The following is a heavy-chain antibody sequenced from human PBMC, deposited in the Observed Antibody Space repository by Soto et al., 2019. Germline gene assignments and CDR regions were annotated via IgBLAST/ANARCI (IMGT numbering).Heavy chain of an antibody. CDR1: GGSISSYY. D-gene: IGHD3-9*01. CDR3: ARDRYFDWLRGMDV. CDR2: IYYSGST. Sequence: SETLSLTCTVSGGSISSYYWSWIRQPPGKGLEWIGYIYYSGSTNYNPSLKSRVTISVDTSKNQFSLKLSSVTAADTAVYYCARDRYFDWLRGMDVWGQGTTVTVSS. J-gene: IGHJ6*02. V-gene: IGHV4-59*01.